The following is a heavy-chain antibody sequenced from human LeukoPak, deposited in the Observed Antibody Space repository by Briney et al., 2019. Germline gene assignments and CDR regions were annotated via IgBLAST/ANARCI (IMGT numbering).Heavy chain of an antibody. CDR2: IYPGDSDT. Sequence: ESLKISCKGSGYSFTSYWIGWVRQMPGKGLEWMGIIYPGDSDTRYSPSFQGQVTISADKPITSAYLQWSSLKASDSAMYYCAREGPGFFDFWGQGTMVSVSS. CDR3: AREGPGFFDF. CDR1: GYSFTSYW. V-gene: IGHV5-51*04. J-gene: IGHJ3*01.